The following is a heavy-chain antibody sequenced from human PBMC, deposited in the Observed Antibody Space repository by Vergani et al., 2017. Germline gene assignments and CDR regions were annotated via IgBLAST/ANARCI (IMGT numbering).Heavy chain of an antibody. D-gene: IGHD3-22*01. CDR1: GGSISSSSYY. V-gene: IGHV4-39*02. J-gene: IGHJ4*02. CDR3: AREAAYYYDSGSY. Sequence: QLQLQESGPGLVKPSETLSLTCTVSGGSISSSSYYWGWIRQPPGKGLEWIGSIYYSGSTYYNPSLKSRVTISVDTSKNQFSLKLSSVTAADTAVYYCAREAAYYYDSGSYWGQGTLVTVSS. CDR2: IYYSGST.